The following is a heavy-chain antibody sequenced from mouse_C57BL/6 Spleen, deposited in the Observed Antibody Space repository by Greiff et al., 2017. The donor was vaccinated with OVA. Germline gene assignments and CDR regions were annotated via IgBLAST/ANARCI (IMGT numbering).Heavy chain of an antibody. CDR3: ARREDYAMDY. V-gene: IGHV1-4*01. J-gene: IGHJ4*01. CDR1: GYTFTSYT. Sequence: FQLHQSGAGLAGPGASVKMSCKASGYTFTSYTMHWVKQRPGPGLEWIGYINPSSGYTKYNQKFKDKATLTADKSSSTAYMQLSSLAYGDSAVYYCARREDYAMDYWGQGTSVTVSS. CDR2: INPSSGYT.